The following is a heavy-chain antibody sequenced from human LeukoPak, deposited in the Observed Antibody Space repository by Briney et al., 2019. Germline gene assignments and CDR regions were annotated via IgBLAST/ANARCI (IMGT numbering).Heavy chain of an antibody. CDR2: ISSSSTTI. CDR1: GFTFSSYA. D-gene: IGHD1-1*01. J-gene: IGHJ4*02. Sequence: GGSLRLSCAASGFTFSSYAMSWVRQAPGKGLEWVSYISSSSTTIYYADSVKGRFTISRDNAKNSLYLQTNSLRDDDTAVYYCASATGDYWGQGTLVTVSS. V-gene: IGHV3-48*02. CDR3: ASATGDY.